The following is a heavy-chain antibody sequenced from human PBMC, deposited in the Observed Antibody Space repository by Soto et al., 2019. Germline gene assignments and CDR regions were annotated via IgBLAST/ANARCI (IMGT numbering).Heavy chain of an antibody. CDR3: ARTDIVVVVAATQLAFDI. CDR1: GGSISSFY. D-gene: IGHD2-15*01. J-gene: IGHJ3*02. V-gene: IGHV4-59*01. CDR2: IYYSGST. Sequence: SETLSLTCTVSGGSISSFYWSWIRPPPGKGLEWIGYIYYSGSTNYNPSLKSRVTISVDTSKNQFSLKLSSVTAADTAVYYCARTDIVVVVAATQLAFDIWGQGTMVTVSS.